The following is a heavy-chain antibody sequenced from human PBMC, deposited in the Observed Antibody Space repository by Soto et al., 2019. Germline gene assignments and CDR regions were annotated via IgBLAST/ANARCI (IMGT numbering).Heavy chain of an antibody. J-gene: IGHJ6*02. V-gene: IGHV3-9*01. D-gene: IGHD4-17*01. CDR1: GFTFDDYA. CDR2: ISWNSGSI. CDR3: ASTAPWRYYGMDV. Sequence: PGGSLRLSCAASGFTFDDYAMHWVRQAPGKGLEWVSGISWNSGSIGYADSVKGRFTISRDNAKNSLYLQMNSLRAEDTALYYCASTAPWRYYGMDVWGQGTTVTV.